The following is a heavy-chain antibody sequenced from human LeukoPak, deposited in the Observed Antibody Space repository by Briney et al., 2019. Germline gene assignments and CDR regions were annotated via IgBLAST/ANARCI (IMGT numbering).Heavy chain of an antibody. V-gene: IGHV4-59*08. CDR3: ARQARGKQLILRDYYSYMDV. CDR2: IYYSGNT. CDR1: GGSISNYY. Sequence: SETLSLTCTVSGGSISNYYWSWIRQPPGKILEWIGCIYYSGNTNYNPSLKSRVTISVDTSKNQFSLKLSSVTAADTAVYYCARQARGKQLILRDYYSYMDVWGKGATVTVSS. J-gene: IGHJ6*03. D-gene: IGHD6-13*01.